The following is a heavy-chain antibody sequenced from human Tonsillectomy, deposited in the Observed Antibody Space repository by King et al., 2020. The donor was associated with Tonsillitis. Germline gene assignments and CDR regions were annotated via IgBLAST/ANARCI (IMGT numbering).Heavy chain of an antibody. D-gene: IGHD3-10*01. Sequence: LQLQESGPGLLKPSETLSLTCTVSGGSISSNTYSWGWIRQPPGKGLEWIGSFYYSGDSYYSPSLKSRVTISVDTSKNQFSLKLNSVTAAATAVYYCARHSITMVRGVIPQFDYWGQGTLVTVSS. CDR1: GGSISSNTYS. CDR3: ARHSITMVRGVIPQFDY. V-gene: IGHV4-39*01. CDR2: FYYSGDS. J-gene: IGHJ4*02.